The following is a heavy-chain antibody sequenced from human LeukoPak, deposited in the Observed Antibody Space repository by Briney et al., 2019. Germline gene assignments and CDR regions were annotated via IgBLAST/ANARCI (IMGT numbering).Heavy chain of an antibody. CDR1: GGSISSSSYY. J-gene: IGHJ4*02. CDR3: ARLRRSRLAEFDY. V-gene: IGHV4-39*07. CDR2: ISHSGST. Sequence: SETLSLTCTVSGGSISSSSYYWGWIRQPPGKGLKWIGSISHSGSTYYNPSLKSRVAISVDTSKNQFSLKLSSLTAADTAVYYCARLRRSRLAEFDYWGQGTLVTVSS. D-gene: IGHD3-3*02.